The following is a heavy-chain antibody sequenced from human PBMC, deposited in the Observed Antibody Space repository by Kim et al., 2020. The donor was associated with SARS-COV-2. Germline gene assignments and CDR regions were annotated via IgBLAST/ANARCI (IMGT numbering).Heavy chain of an antibody. Sequence: SETLSLTCTVSGGSISSSSYYWGWIRQPPGKGLEWIGSIYYSGSTYYNPSLKSRVTISVDTSKNQFSLKLSSVTAADTAVYYCAREITPTYYDSSGYAFDYWGQGTLVTVSS. D-gene: IGHD3-22*01. V-gene: IGHV4-39*07. CDR1: GGSISSSSYY. CDR2: IYYSGST. J-gene: IGHJ4*02. CDR3: AREITPTYYDSSGYAFDY.